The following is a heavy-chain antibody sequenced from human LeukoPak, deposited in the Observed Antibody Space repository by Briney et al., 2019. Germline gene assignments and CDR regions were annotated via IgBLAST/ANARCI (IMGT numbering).Heavy chain of an antibody. D-gene: IGHD3-3*01. CDR1: GYTFTDYY. CDR2: INPNSGGT. J-gene: IGHJ6*02. CDR3: ARAHSDFWSGYYSHYGMDV. V-gene: IGHV1-2*02. Sequence: GASVKVSCKASGYTFTDYYMHWVRQAPGQGLEWMGWINPNSGGTNYAQKFQGRVTMTRDTSISTAYMELSRLRSDDTAVYYCARAHSDFWSGYYSHYGMDVWGQGTTVTVSS.